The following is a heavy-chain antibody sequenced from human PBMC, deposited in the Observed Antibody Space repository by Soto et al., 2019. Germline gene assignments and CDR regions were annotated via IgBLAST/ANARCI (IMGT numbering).Heavy chain of an antibody. V-gene: IGHV4-59*01. Sequence: QALLQESGPALVKPSETLTLTCTVSGASIGSYYWTWIRQSPGKRLEWVGYVRHSGDGYHPSLKSRVTTSSDTSKNQVSLKMTNVTAADTAFYYCARGGPGDAFDVWGQGTFVVVS. CDR1: GASIGSYY. CDR2: VRHSGD. CDR3: ARGGPGDAFDV. J-gene: IGHJ3*01.